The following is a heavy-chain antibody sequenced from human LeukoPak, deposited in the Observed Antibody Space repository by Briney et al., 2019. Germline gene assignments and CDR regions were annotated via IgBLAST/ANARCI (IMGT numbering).Heavy chain of an antibody. D-gene: IGHD3-22*01. V-gene: IGHV3-23*01. Sequence: GGSLRLSRAASGFTFSSYAMSWVRQAPGKGLEWVSAISGSGGSTYYADSGKGRFTTSRDNSKNTMYLKMNSLRAEDTAVYYCAKSLLAPYYYDSSGYPDDYWGQGTLVTVSS. CDR3: AKSLLAPYYYDSSGYPDDY. J-gene: IGHJ4*02. CDR1: GFTFSSYA. CDR2: ISGSGGST.